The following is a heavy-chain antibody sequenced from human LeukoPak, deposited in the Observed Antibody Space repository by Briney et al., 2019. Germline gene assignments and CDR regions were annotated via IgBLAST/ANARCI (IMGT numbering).Heavy chain of an antibody. CDR1: GGSFSGYY. D-gene: IGHD2-2*01. J-gene: IGHJ5*02. CDR3: ARVPAASHNWFDP. Sequence: PSETLSLTCAVYGGSFSGYYWSWNRQPPGKGLEWIGEINHSGSTNYNPSLKSRVTISVDTSKNQFSLKLSSVTAADTAVYYCARVPAASHNWFDPWGQGTLVTVSS. V-gene: IGHV4-34*01. CDR2: INHSGST.